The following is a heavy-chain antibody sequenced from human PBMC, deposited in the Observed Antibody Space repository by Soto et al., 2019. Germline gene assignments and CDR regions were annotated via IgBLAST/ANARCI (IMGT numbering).Heavy chain of an antibody. J-gene: IGHJ4*02. CDR3: AKEIAVAVATPPEY. V-gene: IGHV3-23*01. D-gene: IGHD5-12*01. Sequence: EVQLLQSGGGLVQPGGSLRLSCTASGFIYSIYAMAWVRQAPGKGLEWVSAISGGGGETYYADSVKGRFTISRDNSKNTVYLQMTILRAEDTAVYYCAKEIAVAVATPPEYWGQGTLVTVSS. CDR2: ISGGGGET. CDR1: GFIYSIYA.